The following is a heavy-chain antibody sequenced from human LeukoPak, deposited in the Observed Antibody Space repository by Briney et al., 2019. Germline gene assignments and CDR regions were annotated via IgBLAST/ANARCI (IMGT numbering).Heavy chain of an antibody. CDR1: GYTSTSYD. V-gene: IGHV1-8*01. Sequence: ASVKVSCKASGYTSTSYDINWVRQATGQGLEWMGWMNPNSGNTGYAQKFQGRVTMTRNTSISTAYMELSSLRSEDTAVYYCARVRRVYYYYGMDVWGQGTTVTVSS. J-gene: IGHJ6*02. CDR3: ARVRRVYYYYGMDV. CDR2: MNPNSGNT.